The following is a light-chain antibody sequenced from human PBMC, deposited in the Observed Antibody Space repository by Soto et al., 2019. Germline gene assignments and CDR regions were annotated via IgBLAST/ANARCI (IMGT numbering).Light chain of an antibody. Sequence: QSVLTQPPSASGTPGQRVTISCSGSSSNIESNTVNWYQQPPGTAPKLLISGNIQRPSGVPDRFSGSKSGTSASLAISGLQSEDEADYYCAAWDDSLNGLVFGGGTKLTVL. CDR1: SSNIESNT. CDR3: AAWDDSLNGLV. V-gene: IGLV1-44*01. CDR2: GNI. J-gene: IGLJ2*01.